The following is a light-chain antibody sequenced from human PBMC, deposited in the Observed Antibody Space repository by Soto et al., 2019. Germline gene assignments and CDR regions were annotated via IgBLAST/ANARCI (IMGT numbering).Light chain of an antibody. V-gene: IGKV3-11*01. J-gene: IGKJ5*01. CDR1: QSVSSY. CDR3: KPRSNWPPIP. CDR2: DAS. Sequence: VVKDSPGAVSLTAGERGTLSPSASQSVSSYLAWYQQKPGQAPRLLIYDASNRATGIPARFSGSGSGTDFTLTISSLEPEDFAVYYCKPRSNWPPIPFGQGARLEI.